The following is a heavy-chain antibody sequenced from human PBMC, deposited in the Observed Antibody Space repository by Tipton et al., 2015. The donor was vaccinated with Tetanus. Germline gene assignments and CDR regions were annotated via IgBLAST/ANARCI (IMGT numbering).Heavy chain of an antibody. D-gene: IGHD6-19*01. CDR1: GFTFSTYA. CDR3: ARNTSGYFDH. CDR2: ISGSSGST. V-gene: IGHV3-23*01. Sequence: GSLRLSCAASGFTFSTYAMSWVRQAPGKGLEWVSAISGSSGSTYHADSVKGRFTISRDNSKNTLYLQMNSLRAEDTAVYYCARNTSGYFDHWGQGTLVTVSS. J-gene: IGHJ4*02.